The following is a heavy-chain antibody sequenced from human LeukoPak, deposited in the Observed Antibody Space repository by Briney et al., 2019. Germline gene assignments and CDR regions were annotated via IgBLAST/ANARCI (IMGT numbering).Heavy chain of an antibody. Sequence: PEGSLRLSCAASGFTFSSSAMNWVRQAPGKGLECVSGISGSGAITYYADSVKGRFTISRDNSLNTLYLQMNSLRADDTAVYYCAKAWPNSGNYYYDYWGQGTLVTVSS. V-gene: IGHV3-23*01. CDR2: ISGSGAIT. J-gene: IGHJ4*02. CDR3: AKAWPNSGNYYYDY. CDR1: GFTFSSSA. D-gene: IGHD3-22*01.